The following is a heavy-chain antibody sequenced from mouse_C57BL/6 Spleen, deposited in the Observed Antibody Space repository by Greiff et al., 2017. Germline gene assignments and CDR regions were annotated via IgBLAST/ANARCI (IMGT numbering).Heavy chain of an antibody. V-gene: IGHV1-69*01. CDR1: GYTFTSYW. Sequence: QVQLQQPGAELVMPGASVKLSCKASGYTFTSYWMHWVKQRPGQGLEWIGEIDPSDSYTNYNQKFKGKSTLTVDKSSSTAYMQLSSLTSEAAAVYYCARWHSNRGYYFDYWGQGTTLTVSS. D-gene: IGHD2-5*01. CDR3: ARWHSNRGYYFDY. J-gene: IGHJ2*01. CDR2: IDPSDSYT.